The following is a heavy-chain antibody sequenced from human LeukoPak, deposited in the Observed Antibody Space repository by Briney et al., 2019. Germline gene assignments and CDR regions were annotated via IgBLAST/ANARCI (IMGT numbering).Heavy chain of an antibody. V-gene: IGHV3-15*01. CDR3: TTDQIVVVPAAIFPWLLVDY. CDR2: IKSKTDGGTT. D-gene: IGHD2-2*01. J-gene: IGHJ4*02. Sequence: KPGGSLRLSCAASGFTFSNAWMSWVRQAPGKGLEWVGCIKSKTDGGTTDYAAPVKGRFTISRDDSKNTLYLQMNSLKTEDTAVYYCTTDQIVVVPAAIFPWLLVDYWGQGTLVTVSS. CDR1: GFTFSNAW.